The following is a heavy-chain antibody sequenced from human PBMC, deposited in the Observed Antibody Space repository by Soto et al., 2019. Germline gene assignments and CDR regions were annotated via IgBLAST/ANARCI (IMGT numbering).Heavy chain of an antibody. CDR3: ARIYYNDHVWGNYRKPYFYGMDV. CDR1: GDSFTSYD. J-gene: IGHJ6*02. D-gene: IGHD3-16*02. V-gene: IGHV1-8*01. CDR2: MNPNSGNT. Sequence: GASVKVSCEACGDSFTSYDINWVRQATGQGLEWMGWMNPNSGNTGYAQKFQGRVTMTRNTSISTAYMELRSSVTVADTAVYYCARIYYNDHVWGNYRKPYFYGMDVWGQGTTVTVSS.